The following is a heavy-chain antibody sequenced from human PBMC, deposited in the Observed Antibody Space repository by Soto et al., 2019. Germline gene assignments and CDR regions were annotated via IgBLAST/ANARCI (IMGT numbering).Heavy chain of an antibody. J-gene: IGHJ4*02. CDR2: IYYSGST. V-gene: IGHV4-30-4*01. D-gene: IGHD5-18*01. Sequence: SETLSLTCTVSGGSISSGDYYWSWIRQPPGKGLEWIGYIYYSGSTYYNPSLKSRVTISVDTSKNQFSLKLSSVTAADTAVYYCASNSYGYTFYHYWGQGTLVTVS. CDR3: ASNSYGYTFYHY. CDR1: GGSISSGDYY.